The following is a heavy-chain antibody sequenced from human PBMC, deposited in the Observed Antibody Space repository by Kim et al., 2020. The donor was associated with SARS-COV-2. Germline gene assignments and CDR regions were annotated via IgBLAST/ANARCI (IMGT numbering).Heavy chain of an antibody. J-gene: IGHJ4*02. V-gene: IGHV3-7*03. Sequence: DSVKGRFTLSRDNAKNSLYLQMNSLRAEDTAVYYCARESLHYYDSSEQGYWGQGTLVTVSS. D-gene: IGHD3-22*01. CDR3: ARESLHYYDSSEQGY.